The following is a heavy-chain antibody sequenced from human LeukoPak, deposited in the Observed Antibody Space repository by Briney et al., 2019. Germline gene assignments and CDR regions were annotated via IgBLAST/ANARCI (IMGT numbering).Heavy chain of an antibody. CDR1: GFTFSSYG. Sequence: GGSLRLSCAASGFTFSSYGMHWVRQAPGKGLEWVAVISYDGSNKYYADSVKGRFTISRDNSKNTLYLQMNSLRAEDTAVYYCAKPYSYGYRWPDYWGQGTLVTVSS. CDR2: ISYDGSNK. J-gene: IGHJ4*02. D-gene: IGHD5-18*01. V-gene: IGHV3-30*18. CDR3: AKPYSYGYRWPDY.